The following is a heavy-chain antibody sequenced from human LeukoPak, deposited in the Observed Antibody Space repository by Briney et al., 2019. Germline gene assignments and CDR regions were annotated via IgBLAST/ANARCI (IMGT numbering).Heavy chain of an antibody. D-gene: IGHD6-19*01. CDR2: ISGSGGSI. CDR1: GFTFSSDA. Sequence: TGGSLGLSCAASGFTFSSDAMSWVRQAPGKGLEWVSSISGSGGSIYYADSVKGRFTISRDNSKNTLYLQMNGLRVEDTAVYYCAKDIGLGSGWYYFDYWGQGTLVTVSS. V-gene: IGHV3-23*01. J-gene: IGHJ4*02. CDR3: AKDIGLGSGWYYFDY.